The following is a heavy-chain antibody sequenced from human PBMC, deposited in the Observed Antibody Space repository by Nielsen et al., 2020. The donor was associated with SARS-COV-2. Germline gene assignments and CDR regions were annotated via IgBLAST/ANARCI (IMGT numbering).Heavy chain of an antibody. CDR1: GFTFSSYW. J-gene: IGHJ6*02. D-gene: IGHD2-15*01. CDR2: IKQDGSEK. Sequence: GGSLRLSCAASGFTFSSYWMSWVRQAPGKGLEWVANIKQDGSEKYYADSVKGRFTISRDNAKNSLYLQMNSLRAEDTALYYCATLGGGLYYYYGMDVWGQGTTVTVSS. V-gene: IGHV3-7*03. CDR3: ATLGGGLYYYYGMDV.